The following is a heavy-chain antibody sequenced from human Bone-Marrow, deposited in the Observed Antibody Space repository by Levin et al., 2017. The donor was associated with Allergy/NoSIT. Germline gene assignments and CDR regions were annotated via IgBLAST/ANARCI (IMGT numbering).Heavy chain of an antibody. CDR1: DVSIKTYY. CDR3: TKSRFSSSWYGAGMAV. D-gene: IGHD6-13*01. J-gene: IGHJ6*02. Sequence: KSSETLSLTCAVSDVSIKTYYWSWVRQSPERGLEWIGYFDDSGTSAYNPSFKSRATISIDMSNNRFSLDLTSVTAADTAVYYCTKSRFSSSWYGAGMAVWGQGATVIVS. V-gene: IGHV4-4*09. CDR2: FDDSGTS.